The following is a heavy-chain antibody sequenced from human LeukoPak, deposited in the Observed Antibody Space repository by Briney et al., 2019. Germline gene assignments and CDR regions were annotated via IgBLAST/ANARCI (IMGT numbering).Heavy chain of an antibody. J-gene: IGHJ5*02. Sequence: SETLSLTCTVSGGSISSYYWSWIRQPPGKGLEWIGYIYYSGSTNYNPSLKSRVTISVDTSKNQFSLKLSSVTAADTAVYYCAREDTMVRGVRASYNWFDPWGQGTLVTVSS. V-gene: IGHV4-59*12. D-gene: IGHD3-10*01. CDR3: AREDTMVRGVRASYNWFDP. CDR1: GGSISSYY. CDR2: IYYSGST.